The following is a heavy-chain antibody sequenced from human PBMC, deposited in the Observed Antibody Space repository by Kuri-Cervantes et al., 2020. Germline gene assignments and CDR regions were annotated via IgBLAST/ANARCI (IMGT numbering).Heavy chain of an antibody. CDR1: GFTFSSYW. CDR3: TRGWSCSSPSCSGRKY. J-gene: IGHJ4*02. CDR2: IKQDGTEK. Sequence: GESLKISCAASGFTFSSYWMSWVRQAPGKGLEWVANIKQDGTEKYYVDSVKGRFTISRDNAKSSLCLQMNSLRAEDTAVYYCTRGWSCSSPSCSGRKYWGQGTLITVSS. V-gene: IGHV3-7*01. D-gene: IGHD2-2*01.